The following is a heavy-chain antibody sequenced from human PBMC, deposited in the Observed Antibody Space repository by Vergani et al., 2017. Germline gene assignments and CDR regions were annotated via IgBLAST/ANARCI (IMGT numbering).Heavy chain of an antibody. Sequence: EVQLVESGGGLVQPGGSLRLSCAASGFTFSSYWMSWVRQAPGKGLGWVANIKQDGSEKYYVASVKGRFTISRDTAKNSLYLQMNSLRAEDTAVYYCACPTAGGAANMPTYYYYGMDVWGQGTTVTVSS. CDR3: ACPTAGGAANMPTYYYYGMDV. D-gene: IGHD1-26*01. V-gene: IGHV3-7*01. CDR1: GFTFSSYW. J-gene: IGHJ6*02. CDR2: IKQDGSEK.